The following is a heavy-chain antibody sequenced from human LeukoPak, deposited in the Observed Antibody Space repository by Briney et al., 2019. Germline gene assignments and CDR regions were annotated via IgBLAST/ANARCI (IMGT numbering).Heavy chain of an antibody. CDR1: GFTFSSYA. Sequence: GGSLRLSCVASGFTFSSYAMSWVRQAPGKGLEWVSAISGSGGSTYYADSVKGRFTISRDNSKNTLYLQMNSLRAEDTAVYYCAKGSRGSSYYFDYWGQGTLVTVSS. J-gene: IGHJ4*02. D-gene: IGHD2-15*01. V-gene: IGHV3-23*01. CDR2: ISGSGGST. CDR3: AKGSRGSSYYFDY.